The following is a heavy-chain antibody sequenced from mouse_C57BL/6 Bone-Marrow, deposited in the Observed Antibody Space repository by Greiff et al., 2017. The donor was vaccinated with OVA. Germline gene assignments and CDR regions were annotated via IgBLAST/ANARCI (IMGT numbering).Heavy chain of an antibody. CDR1: GFTFSSYG. Sequence: EVMLVESGGDLVKPGGSLKLSCAASGFTFSSYGMSWVRQTPDKRLEWVATISSGGSYTYYPDSVKGRFTISRDNAKNTLYLQMSSLKSEDTAMYYCARHGEYWGQGTTLTVSS. CDR2: ISSGGSYT. J-gene: IGHJ2*01. V-gene: IGHV5-6*02. CDR3: ARHGEY.